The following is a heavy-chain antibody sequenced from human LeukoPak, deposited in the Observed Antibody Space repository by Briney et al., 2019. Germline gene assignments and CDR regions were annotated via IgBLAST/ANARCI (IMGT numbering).Heavy chain of an antibody. CDR3: AREEIVLYSSSWYEY. Sequence: ASVNVSCKASGGTFSSYAISWVRQAPGQGLEWMGGIIPIFGTANYAQKFQGRVTITADESTSTAYMELSSLRSEDTAVYYCAREEIVLYSSSWYEYWGQGTLVTVSS. CDR1: GGTFSSYA. D-gene: IGHD6-13*01. CDR2: IIPIFGTA. V-gene: IGHV1-69*13. J-gene: IGHJ4*02.